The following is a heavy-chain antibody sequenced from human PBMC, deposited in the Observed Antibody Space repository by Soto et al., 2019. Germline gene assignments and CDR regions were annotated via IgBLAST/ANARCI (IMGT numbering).Heavy chain of an antibody. Sequence: SETLSLTXAVSGGSISSGGYSWSWIRQPPGKGLEWIGYIYHSGSTYYNPSLKSRVTISVDRSKNQFSLKLSSVTAADTAVYYCARATHSSSTSCYFGRRTGWFDPWGQGTLVTVSS. CDR1: GGSISSGGYS. CDR2: IYHSGST. CDR3: ARATHSSSTSCYFGRRTGWFDP. D-gene: IGHD2-2*01. V-gene: IGHV4-30-2*01. J-gene: IGHJ5*02.